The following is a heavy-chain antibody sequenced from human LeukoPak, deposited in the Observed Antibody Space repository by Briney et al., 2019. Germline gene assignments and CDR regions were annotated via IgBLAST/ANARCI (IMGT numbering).Heavy chain of an antibody. CDR2: IKQDGSEK. V-gene: IGHV3-7*01. CDR1: GFTFSSYW. Sequence: GGSLRLSCAASGFTFSSYWMSWVRQAPGKGLEWVADIKQDGSEKYYVDSVKDRFTISRDNAKNSLYLQMNGLRAEDTAVYYCAKDLYDSSGYEGYFDYWGQGTLVTVSS. D-gene: IGHD3-22*01. J-gene: IGHJ4*02. CDR3: AKDLYDSSGYEGYFDY.